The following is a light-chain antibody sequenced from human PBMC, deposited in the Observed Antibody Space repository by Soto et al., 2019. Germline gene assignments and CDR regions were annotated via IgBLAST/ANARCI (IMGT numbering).Light chain of an antibody. CDR2: TAS. J-gene: IGKJ4*01. V-gene: IGKV1-9*01. CDR1: QVISSN. CDR3: QQANGYPLT. Sequence: DIQLTQSPSFLSVSVGDRVTITCRASQVISSNLGWYQLKPGTAPNLLIYTASNFESGVPSRFSGSASGTEFTLTISRLQPEYSANYYCQQANGYPLTFGGGTKLEIK.